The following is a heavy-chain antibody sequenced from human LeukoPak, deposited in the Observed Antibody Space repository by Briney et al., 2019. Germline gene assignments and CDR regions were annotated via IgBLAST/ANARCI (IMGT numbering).Heavy chain of an antibody. CDR3: ARGPRIYYGSSGYYHHWYFDL. J-gene: IGHJ2*01. V-gene: IGHV4-39*01. CDR2: IYYSGST. CDR1: GGSISSSSYY. D-gene: IGHD3-22*01. Sequence: PSETLSLTCTVSGGSISSSSYYWGWIRQPPGKGLEWIGSIYYSGSTYYNPSLKSRVTISVDTSKNQFSLKLSSVTAADTAVYYCARGPRIYYGSSGYYHHWYFDLWGRGTLVTVSS.